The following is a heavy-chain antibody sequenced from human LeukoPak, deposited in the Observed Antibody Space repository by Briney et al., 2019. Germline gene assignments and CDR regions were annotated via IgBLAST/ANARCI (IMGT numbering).Heavy chain of an antibody. CDR3: AKGAGPHDYGDYVSFDY. D-gene: IGHD4-17*01. V-gene: IGHV3-30*02. J-gene: IGHJ4*02. Sequence: GGSLRLSCAASGFTFSSYGMHWVRQAPGKGLEWVAFIRYDGSNKYYADSVKGRFTISRDNSKNTLYLQMNSLRAEDTAVYYCAKGAGPHDYGDYVSFDYWGQGTLVTVSS. CDR2: IRYDGSNK. CDR1: GFTFSSYG.